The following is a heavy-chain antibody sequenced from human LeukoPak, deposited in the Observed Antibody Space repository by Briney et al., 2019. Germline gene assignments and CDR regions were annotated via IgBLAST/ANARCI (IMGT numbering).Heavy chain of an antibody. CDR3: AKDFGMVAPLDS. D-gene: IGHD2-15*01. Sequence: PGGSLRLSCAASGFTFSSYGMHWVRQAPGLGLEWLAVIWYDGSKDYYADSVKGRFTISRDNSKNTIYLQMNSLRAEDTAVYYCAKDFGMVAPLDSWGQGTLVTVSS. J-gene: IGHJ4*02. V-gene: IGHV3-33*06. CDR2: IWYDGSKD. CDR1: GFTFSSYG.